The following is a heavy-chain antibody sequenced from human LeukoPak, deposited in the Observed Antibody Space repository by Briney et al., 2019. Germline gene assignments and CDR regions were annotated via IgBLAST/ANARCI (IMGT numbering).Heavy chain of an antibody. V-gene: IGHV3-30-3*01. CDR3: ARRDYCSSTSCPQRDFDY. CDR1: GFTFSSYA. J-gene: IGHJ4*02. D-gene: IGHD2-2*01. Sequence: QSGGSLRLSCAASGFTFSSYAMHWVRQAPGKGLEWVAVISYDGSNKYYADSVKGRFTISRDNSKNTLYLQMNSLRAEDTAVYYCARRDYCSSTSCPQRDFDYWGQGTLVTVSS. CDR2: ISYDGSNK.